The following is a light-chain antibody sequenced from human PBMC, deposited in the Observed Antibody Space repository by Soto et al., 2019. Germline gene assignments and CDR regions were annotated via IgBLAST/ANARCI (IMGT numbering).Light chain of an antibody. V-gene: IGKV1-5*03. CDR1: QSISSW. J-gene: IGKJ4*01. CDR3: QQYNIYHT. Sequence: DIQMTQSPSTVSASVGDRVTITCRASQSISSWLAWYQQKPGKAPKLLIYNASSLESGVPSRFSGSGSGTEITLTSSLLQPDDFATYYRQQYNIYHTFGGGTKVEIK. CDR2: NAS.